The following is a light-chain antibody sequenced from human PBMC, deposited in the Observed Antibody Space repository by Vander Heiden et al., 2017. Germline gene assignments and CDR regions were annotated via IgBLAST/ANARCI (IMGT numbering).Light chain of an antibody. CDR3: SSYTGSNNLI. J-gene: IGLJ2*01. CDR1: SNDVGGYNY. V-gene: IGLV2-8*01. Sequence: QSALTQPPSASGSPGQSVTISCTGTSNDVGGYNYVSWYQHHPGKAPKLMIYEVSKRPSGFPDRFSGSKSGNTASLTVSGLQAEDEADYYCSSYTGSNNLIFGGGTKLTVL. CDR2: EVS.